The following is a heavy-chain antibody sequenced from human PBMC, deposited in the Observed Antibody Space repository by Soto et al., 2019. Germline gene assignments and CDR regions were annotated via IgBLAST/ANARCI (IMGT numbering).Heavy chain of an antibody. CDR3: ARVSTPIRYYYYYYMDV. J-gene: IGHJ6*03. V-gene: IGHV4-59*01. D-gene: IGHD2-21*01. CDR1: GGSISSYY. Sequence: SETLSLTCTVSGGSISSYYWSWIRQPPGKGLEWIGYIYYSGSTNYNPSLKSRVTISVDTSKNQFSLKLSSVTAADTAVYYCARVSTPIRYYYYYYMDVWGKGTTVTVSS. CDR2: IYYSGST.